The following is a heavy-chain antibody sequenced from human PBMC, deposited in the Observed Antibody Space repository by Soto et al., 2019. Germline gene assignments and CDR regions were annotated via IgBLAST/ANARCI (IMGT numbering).Heavy chain of an antibody. D-gene: IGHD2-2*01. CDR3: ARASSSLQFFDI. J-gene: IGHJ3*02. Sequence: TLSLTCAVSGGSISSGGYSWSWIRQPPGKGLEWIGYIYHSGSTYYNPSLKSRVTISVDRSKNQFSLKLSSVTAADTAVYYCARASSSLQFFDIWGQGTMVTVSS. V-gene: IGHV4-30-2*01. CDR2: IYHSGST. CDR1: GGSISSGGYS.